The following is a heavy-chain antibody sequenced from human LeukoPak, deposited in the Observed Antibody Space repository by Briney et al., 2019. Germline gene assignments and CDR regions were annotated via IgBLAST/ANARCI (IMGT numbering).Heavy chain of an antibody. CDR1: GFSFSSYG. J-gene: IGHJ4*02. Sequence: GRSLRLSCAASGFSFSSYGMQWVRQAPGKGLEWVAVIWYDGTNEDYADSVKGRFTISRDNSKDTLYLQLSSLRAQDTAVYYCAKDLAGYDQGLTHFDYWGQGTLVTVSS. CDR2: IWYDGTNE. V-gene: IGHV3-33*06. CDR3: AKDLAGYDQGLTHFDY. D-gene: IGHD5-12*01.